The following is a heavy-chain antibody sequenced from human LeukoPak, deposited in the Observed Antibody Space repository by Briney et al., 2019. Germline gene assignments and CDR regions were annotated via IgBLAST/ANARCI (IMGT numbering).Heavy chain of an antibody. CDR3: ARVKDLDF. J-gene: IGHJ4*02. V-gene: IGHV1-2*02. Sequence: ASVKVSCKASGYTFTGYYIHWVRQAPGQGLEWMGWINPNSGGTNYAQKFQGRVTMTRDTSISTAHMELRSLTSDDTAVYYCARVKDLDFWGQGTPVTDSS. CDR2: INPNSGGT. CDR1: GYTFTGYY. D-gene: IGHD2-15*01.